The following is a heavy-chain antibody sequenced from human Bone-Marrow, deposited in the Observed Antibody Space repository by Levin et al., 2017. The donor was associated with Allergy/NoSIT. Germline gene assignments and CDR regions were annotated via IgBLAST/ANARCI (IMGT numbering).Heavy chain of an antibody. D-gene: IGHD2-15*01. CDR1: GYIFRDHG. CDR2: INTNSRNP. V-gene: IGHV7-4-1*02. CDR3: ARRGYCSGGICRTIDY. J-gene: IGHJ4*02. Sequence: EASVKVSCKTSGYIFRDHGINWVRQAPGQGLEWMGWINTNSRNPTYAQGFTGRFVFSLDTSVSTAYLQINSLKAEDTAVYYCARRGYCSGGICRTIDYWGQGTLVSVSS.